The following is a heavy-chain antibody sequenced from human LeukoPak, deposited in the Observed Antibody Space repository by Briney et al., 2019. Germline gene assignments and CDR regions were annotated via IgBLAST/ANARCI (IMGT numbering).Heavy chain of an antibody. CDR1: GGSISGGSYY. Sequence: SETLSLTCTVSGGSISGGSYYWGWIRQPPGKGLEWFGSIYYSGSTYYNPSLKSRVTISVDTSKNQFSLKLSSVTAADTAVYSCARESCSGGSCYPHGAFQHWGHRTLVTVSS. V-gene: IGHV4-39*07. J-gene: IGHJ1*01. CDR2: IYYSGST. D-gene: IGHD2-15*01. CDR3: ARESCSGGSCYPHGAFQH.